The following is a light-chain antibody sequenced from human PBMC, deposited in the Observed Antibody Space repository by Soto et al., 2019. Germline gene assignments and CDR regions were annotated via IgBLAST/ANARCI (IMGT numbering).Light chain of an antibody. V-gene: IGKV1-5*03. CDR2: KAS. J-gene: IGKJ4*01. Sequence: DVQMTQSPSTLSASVGDRVTITCRASQNINRWLAWYQQKPGKAPKLLVYKASTLDNGVPSRFRGSGSKTEFTLTITSLQPDDYATYYCHQYQTSSTFGGGTKVDIK. CDR3: HQYQTSST. CDR1: QNINRW.